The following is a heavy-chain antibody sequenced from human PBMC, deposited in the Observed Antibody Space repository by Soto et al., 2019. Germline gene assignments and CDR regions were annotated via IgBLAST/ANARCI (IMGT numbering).Heavy chain of an antibody. V-gene: IGHV1-46*01. J-gene: IGHJ4*02. D-gene: IGHD1-26*01. CDR3: ARVSQVGVRYHFDS. Sequence: QVQLVQSGAEVKRPGASVRLSCKTSGYSFASHYIHWVRQAPGQGLQWMALSNTSGGNTNVAQRFQGRVTLTKDRSSRTVYMELSTLTSADTAIYYCARVSQVGVRYHFDSWGQGTLITVSS. CDR1: GYSFASHY. CDR2: SNTSGGNT.